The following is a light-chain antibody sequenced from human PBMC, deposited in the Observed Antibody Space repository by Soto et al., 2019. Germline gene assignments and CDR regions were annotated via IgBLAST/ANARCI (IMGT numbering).Light chain of an antibody. V-gene: IGKV3-11*01. CDR3: QHRGKWPRT. CDR1: QSVSNS. J-gene: IGKJ2*01. Sequence: EIVLTQSPATLSLSPGERATLSCRASQSVSNSLAWYQQKPGQAPRLLIYGASNRATGIPARFSGSGAGTDFTLTISSPEPEDFAVYYCQHRGKWPRTFGQGTKLEIK. CDR2: GAS.